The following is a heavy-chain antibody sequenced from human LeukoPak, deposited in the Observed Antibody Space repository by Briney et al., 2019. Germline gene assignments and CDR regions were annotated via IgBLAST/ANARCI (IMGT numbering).Heavy chain of an antibody. J-gene: IGHJ5*02. CDR1: GGAIVSGEYS. V-gene: IGHV4-30-4*01. Sequence: SETLSLTCTVSGGAIVSGEYSWSWLRQAPGRGLEWIGRIYYSGTTHYNPSPKSRGTITLDTSKNQFSLTVSSVTAAHTAVYYCARHVTEVTTIFAPASNWFDPWGQGTLVTVSS. CDR2: IYYSGTT. CDR3: ARHVTEVTTIFAPASNWFDP. D-gene: IGHD4-4*01.